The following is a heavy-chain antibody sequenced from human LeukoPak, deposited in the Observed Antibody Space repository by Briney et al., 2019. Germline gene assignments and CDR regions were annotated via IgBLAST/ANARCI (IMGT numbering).Heavy chain of an antibody. J-gene: IGHJ4*02. V-gene: IGHV5-51*01. D-gene: IGHD3-10*01. Sequence: GESLKISRKGSGYSFTSYWIGWVRQMPGKGLEWMGIIYPGDSDTRYSPSFQGQVTISADKSISTAYLQWSSLKASDTAMYYCARSPRITMVRGELGVDYWGQGTLVTVSS. CDR2: IYPGDSDT. CDR1: GYSFTSYW. CDR3: ARSPRITMVRGELGVDY.